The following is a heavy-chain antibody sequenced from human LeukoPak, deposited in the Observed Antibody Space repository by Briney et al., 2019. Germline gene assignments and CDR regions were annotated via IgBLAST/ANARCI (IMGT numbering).Heavy chain of an antibody. Sequence: ASVKVSCKASGYTFTSYYMHWVRQAPGQGLEWMGIINPSGGSTSYAQKFQGRVTMTRDTSTSTVYMELSSLRSEDTAVYYCTTVTERFLEWLWDDAFDIWGQGTMVTVSS. CDR3: TTVTERFLEWLWDDAFDI. V-gene: IGHV1-46*01. J-gene: IGHJ3*02. CDR2: INPSGGST. D-gene: IGHD3-3*01. CDR1: GYTFTSYY.